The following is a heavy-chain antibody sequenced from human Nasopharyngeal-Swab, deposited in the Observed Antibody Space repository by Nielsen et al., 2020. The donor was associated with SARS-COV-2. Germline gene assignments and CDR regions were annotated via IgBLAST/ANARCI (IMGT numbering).Heavy chain of an antibody. Sequence: ASVKVSCKASGYTFTSYYMHWVRQAPGQGLEWMGIINPSGGSTSYAQKFQGSVTMTRDTSTSTVYMELSSLRSEDTAVYYCARDVDSSGYYAWFDPWGQGTLVTVSS. V-gene: IGHV1-46*01. CDR1: GYTFTSYY. J-gene: IGHJ5*02. CDR2: INPSGGST. CDR3: ARDVDSSGYYAWFDP. D-gene: IGHD3-22*01.